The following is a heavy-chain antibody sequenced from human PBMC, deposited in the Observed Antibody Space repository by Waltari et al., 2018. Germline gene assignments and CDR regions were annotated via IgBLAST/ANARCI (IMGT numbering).Heavy chain of an antibody. J-gene: IGHJ5*02. V-gene: IGHV3-21*03. Sequence: EVRLAESGGGLVKPGGSLRLSCTASGFDFSDYEMNWVRKAPGTGREWVSSIGGTHSNIFYADSVKGRFTGSRDNAKNSLYLQVDNLRAEDSGLYFCTRDLYGSGGDWFDPWGQGTLVTVSS. CDR3: TRDLYGSGGDWFDP. CDR1: GFDFSDYE. CDR2: IGGTHSNI. D-gene: IGHD3-10*01.